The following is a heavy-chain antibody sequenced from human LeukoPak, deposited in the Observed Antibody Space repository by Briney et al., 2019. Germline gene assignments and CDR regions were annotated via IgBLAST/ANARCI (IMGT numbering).Heavy chain of an antibody. CDR3: ARDNRLSAYAMEDAFDI. Sequence: SETLSLTCAVYGGSFSGYYWSWIRQPPGKGLEWIGEINHSGSTNYNPSLKSRVTISVDTSKNQFSLKLSSVTAEDTAVYYCARDNRLSAYAMEDAFDIWGQGTMVTVSS. CDR2: INHSGST. D-gene: IGHD5-18*01. V-gene: IGHV4-34*01. J-gene: IGHJ3*02. CDR1: GGSFSGYY.